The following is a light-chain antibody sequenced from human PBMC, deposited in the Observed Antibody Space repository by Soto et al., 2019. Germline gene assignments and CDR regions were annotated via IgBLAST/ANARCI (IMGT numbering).Light chain of an antibody. CDR3: MQGTHWPLT. CDR1: QSLVYRDGNTY. J-gene: IGKJ2*01. CDR2: EVS. Sequence: DVVMTQSPLSLPVTLGQPASISCRSSQSLVYRDGNTYLTWFHQGPGQSPRRLIYEVSKWDSGVPGRFSGRRSGTDFTLKISRGEAEDVGVYYCMQGTHWPLTFGQGTKLEIK. V-gene: IGKV2D-30*01.